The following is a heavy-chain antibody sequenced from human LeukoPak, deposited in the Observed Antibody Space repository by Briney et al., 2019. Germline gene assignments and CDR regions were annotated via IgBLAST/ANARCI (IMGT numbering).Heavy chain of an antibody. CDR2: ISWNSGSI. CDR1: GFTFDDYA. Sequence: GGSLRLSCAASGFTFDDYAMHWVRQAPGKGLEWVSGISWNSGSIGYADSVKGRVTISRDNAKNSLYLQMNSLRAEDTALYYCAKDRGAFDIWGQGTMVTVSS. J-gene: IGHJ3*02. CDR3: AKDRGAFDI. V-gene: IGHV3-9*01.